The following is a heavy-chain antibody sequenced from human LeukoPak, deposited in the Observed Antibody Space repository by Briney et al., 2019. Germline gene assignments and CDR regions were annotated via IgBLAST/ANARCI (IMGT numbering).Heavy chain of an antibody. V-gene: IGHV3-23*01. CDR3: AKAPVTTCRGAFCYPFDY. CDR2: ISDTGNT. CDR1: GFTLSSYA. Sequence: GGTLRLSCAASGFTLSSYAMSWVRQAPGKGLEWVSAISDTGNTYHADSVKGRFTISRDSSKNTLFLQMNRLRPEDAAVYYCAKAPVTTCRGAFCYPFDYWGLGTLVTVSS. D-gene: IGHD2-15*01. J-gene: IGHJ4*02.